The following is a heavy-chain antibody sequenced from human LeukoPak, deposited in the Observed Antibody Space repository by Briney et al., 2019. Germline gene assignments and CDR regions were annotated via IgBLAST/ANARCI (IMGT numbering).Heavy chain of an antibody. Sequence: KSSETLSLTCTVSGYFISSGYYWGWIRQPPGKGLEWIGNIYHSGSTYYNPSLKSRVTISVDTSKNQFSLKLSSVTAADTAVYYCAEGDYGDYKDAFDIWGQGTMVTVSS. CDR3: AEGDYGDYKDAFDI. CDR2: IYHSGST. D-gene: IGHD4-17*01. V-gene: IGHV4-38-2*02. CDR1: GYFISSGYY. J-gene: IGHJ3*02.